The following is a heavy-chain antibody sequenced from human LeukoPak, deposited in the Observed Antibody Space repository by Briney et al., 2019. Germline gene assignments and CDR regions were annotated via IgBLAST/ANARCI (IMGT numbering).Heavy chain of an antibody. Sequence: ASVKVSCKTSGYTFNTYGIAWVRQAPGQGLEWMGGIIPIFGTANYAQKFQGRVTITTDESTSTAYMELSSLRSEDTAVYYCARPESDSSSWYVFWGQGTLVTVSS. CDR1: GYTFNTYG. V-gene: IGHV1-69*05. D-gene: IGHD6-13*01. J-gene: IGHJ4*02. CDR3: ARPESDSSSWYVF. CDR2: IIPIFGTA.